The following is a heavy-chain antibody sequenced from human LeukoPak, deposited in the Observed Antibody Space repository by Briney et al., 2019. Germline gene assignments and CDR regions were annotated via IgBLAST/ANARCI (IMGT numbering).Heavy chain of an antibody. CDR1: GDSVSSNSAA. CDR3: ARGRVTTIANYYYYYIDV. D-gene: IGHD4-17*01. J-gene: IGHJ6*03. CDR2: TYYRSKWSD. V-gene: IGHV6-1*01. Sequence: SQTLSLTCAISGDSVSSNSAAWTWIRQSPSRGLEWLGRTYYRSKWSDDYAVSVKSRTTINPDTSKNQFSLHLNSMTPEDTAIYYCARGRVTTIANYYYYYIDVWGEGTTVTVSS.